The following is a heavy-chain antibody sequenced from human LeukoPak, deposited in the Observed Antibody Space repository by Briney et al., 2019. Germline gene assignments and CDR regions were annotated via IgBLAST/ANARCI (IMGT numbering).Heavy chain of an antibody. V-gene: IGHV3-21*01. D-gene: IGHD5-18*01. CDR3: AREGYSYGHDY. CDR1: GFTFSTYT. CDR2: ISSRSSYI. Sequence: PGGSLRLSCAASGFTFSTYTMNWVRQAQGKGLEWVSSISSRSSYIFYAESLKGRFTISRDNAKNSLYLQMNSLGGEDTAVYYCAREGYSYGHDYWGQGTLVTVSS. J-gene: IGHJ4*02.